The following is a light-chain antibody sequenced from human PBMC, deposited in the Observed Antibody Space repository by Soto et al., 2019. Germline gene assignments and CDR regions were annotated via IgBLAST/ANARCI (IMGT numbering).Light chain of an antibody. CDR2: VND. CDR3: VAWDDNLDAHV. CDR1: SSNMVTIT. J-gene: IGLJ1*01. V-gene: IGLV1-44*01. Sequence: QSVLPQPPSASGTPGQRVTFPCFGGSSNMVTITVGWYQQLPGAAPKVLIYVNDKRPSGVPNRFSGSNSGTSASLTISGLQSEDEADYYCVAWDDNLDAHVFGTG.